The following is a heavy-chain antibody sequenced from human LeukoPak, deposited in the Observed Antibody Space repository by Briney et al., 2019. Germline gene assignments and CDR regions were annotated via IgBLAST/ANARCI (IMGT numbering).Heavy chain of an antibody. CDR2: INPSGGST. Sequence: GASVKVSCKASGYTFTSYYMHWVRQAPGQGLEWMGIINPSGGSTSYAQKFQGRVTMTRDMSTSTVYMELSSLRSEDTAVYYCARDRETRGYSYGLLGDWGQGTLVTVSS. D-gene: IGHD5-18*01. CDR1: GYTFTSYY. J-gene: IGHJ4*02. CDR3: ARDRETRGYSYGLLGD. V-gene: IGHV1-46*01.